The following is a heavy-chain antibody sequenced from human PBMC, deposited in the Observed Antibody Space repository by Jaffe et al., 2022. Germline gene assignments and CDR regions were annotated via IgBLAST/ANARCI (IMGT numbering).Heavy chain of an antibody. J-gene: IGHJ4*02. CDR2: ISGSGYSS. Sequence: EVQLLESGGGLVQPGGSLRLSCAASGFTFSSYAMTWVRQVPGKGLEWVAGISGSGYSSYFADSVKGRFTMSRDNPRNTLYLQMNSLRVEDTAIYYCAKTARLTTVTRGYFENWGQGIRVTVST. CDR3: AKTARLTTVTRGYFEN. D-gene: IGHD4-17*01. CDR1: GFTFSSYA. V-gene: IGHV3-23*01.